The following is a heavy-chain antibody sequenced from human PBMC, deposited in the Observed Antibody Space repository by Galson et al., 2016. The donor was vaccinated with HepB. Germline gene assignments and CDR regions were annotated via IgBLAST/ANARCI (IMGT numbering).Heavy chain of an antibody. Sequence: SLRLSCAASGISFSTFSMNWVRQAPGQGLEWLSSISSNGDFINYADSVKGRFTIPRDNADNSLFLHMSSLRAEDTAIYYCSMDNSHCGRTSCIPTYRYFDLWGRGTLVTVSS. CDR3: SMDNSHCGRTSCIPTYRYFDL. V-gene: IGHV3-21*01. CDR1: GISFSTFS. D-gene: IGHD2-2*01. CDR2: ISSNGDFI. J-gene: IGHJ2*01.